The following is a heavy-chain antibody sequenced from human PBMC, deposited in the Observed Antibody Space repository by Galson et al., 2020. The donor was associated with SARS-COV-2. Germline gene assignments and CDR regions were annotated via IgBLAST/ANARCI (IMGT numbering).Heavy chain of an antibody. J-gene: IGHJ4*02. D-gene: IGHD3-9*01. V-gene: IGHV2-5*02. CDR3: ARIRSDILTGYYFGFDY. CDR2: IYWDDDK. Sequence: SGPTLVKPTQTLTLTCTFSGFSLSTSGVGVGWTRQPPGKALEWLALIYWDDDKRYSTSLKTRLTISKDTSKNQVVLTMTNMDPVDTATYYCARIRSDILTGYYFGFDYWGQGTLVTVSS. CDR1: GFSLSTSGVG.